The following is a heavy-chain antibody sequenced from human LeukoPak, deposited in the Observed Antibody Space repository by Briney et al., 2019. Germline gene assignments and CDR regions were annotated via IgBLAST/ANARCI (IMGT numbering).Heavy chain of an antibody. CDR2: IYYSGST. CDR1: GGSISSSSYY. CDR3: ARVRYYYDSSHD. D-gene: IGHD3-22*01. Sequence: KPSETLSLTCTVSGGSISSSSYYWGWIRQPPGKGLEWIGSIYYSGSTYYNPSLKSRVTISVATSKNQFSLRLSSVTAADTAFYYCARVRYYYDSSHDWGQGTLVTVSS. V-gene: IGHV4-39*07. J-gene: IGHJ4*02.